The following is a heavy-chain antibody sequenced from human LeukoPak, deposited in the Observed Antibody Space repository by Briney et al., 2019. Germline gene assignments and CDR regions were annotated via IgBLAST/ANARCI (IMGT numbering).Heavy chain of an antibody. V-gene: IGHV1-2*02. Sequence: ASVKVSCKASGYTFTGYYMHWVRQAPGQGLEWMGWINPNSGGTNYAQKFQGRVTMTRDTSISTAYMELSRLRSEDTPVYYCARGHDSSGYYLPSDYWGPGTLVTVSS. J-gene: IGHJ4*02. CDR3: ARGHDSSGYYLPSDY. CDR1: GYTFTGYY. D-gene: IGHD3-22*01. CDR2: INPNSGGT.